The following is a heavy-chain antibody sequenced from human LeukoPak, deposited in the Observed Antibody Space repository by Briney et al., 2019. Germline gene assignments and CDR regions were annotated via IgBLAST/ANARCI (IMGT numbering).Heavy chain of an antibody. CDR2: ISYDGSNK. J-gene: IGHJ5*02. D-gene: IGHD2-21*01. CDR1: GFTFSSYA. CDR3: ALLNSWFDP. V-gene: IGHV3-30*01. Sequence: PGGSLRLSCAASGFTFSSYAMHWVRQAPGKGLEWVAVISYDGSNKYYADSVKGRFTISRDNSKNTLYLQINSLRAEDTAVYYCALLNSWFDPWGQGTLVTVSS.